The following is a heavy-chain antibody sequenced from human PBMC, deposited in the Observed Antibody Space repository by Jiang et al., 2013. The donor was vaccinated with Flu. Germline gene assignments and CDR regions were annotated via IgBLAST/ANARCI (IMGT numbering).Heavy chain of an antibody. CDR3: ARDGAATHDAFDI. D-gene: IGHD2-15*01. CDR1: GDSVSSNSAT. Sequence: QTLSLTCAISGDSVSSNSATWNWIRQSPSRGHEWLGRTYYRSQWYNNYAESVKSRITINPDTSKNQVSLQLNSVTPEDTAVYYRARDGAATHDAFDIWGQGTVVTVSS. V-gene: IGHV6-1*01. CDR2: TYYRSQWYN. J-gene: IGHJ3*02.